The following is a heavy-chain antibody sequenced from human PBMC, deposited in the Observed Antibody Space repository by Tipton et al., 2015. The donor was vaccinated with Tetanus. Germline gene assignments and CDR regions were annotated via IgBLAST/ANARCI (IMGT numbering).Heavy chain of an antibody. CDR3: ARGGGTVGSIPLYSWLDP. CDR1: GGSISSYY. CDR2: IYRDGST. D-gene: IGHD1-26*01. V-gene: IGHV4-59*01. Sequence: TLSLTCTVSGGSISSYYWSWIRQPPGKGLEWIGEIYRDGSTNYNPSLKSRVTMSVDTSKNQFSLNLSSVTAADTAVYYCARGGGTVGSIPLYSWLDPWGQGTLVTVSS. J-gene: IGHJ5*02.